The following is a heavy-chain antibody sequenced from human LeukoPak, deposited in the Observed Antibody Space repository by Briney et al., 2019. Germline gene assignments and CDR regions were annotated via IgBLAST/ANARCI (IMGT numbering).Heavy chain of an antibody. CDR2: IYYSGST. V-gene: IGHV4-59*01. CDR3: ARCRVVPAAIWFDP. J-gene: IGHJ5*02. Sequence: SETLSLTCTVSGGSISSYYWGWIRQPPGKGLEWIGYIYYSGSTNYNPSLKSRVTISVDTSKNQFSLKLSSVTAADTAVYYCARCRVVPAAIWFDPWGQGTLVTVSS. CDR1: GGSISSYY. D-gene: IGHD2-2*01.